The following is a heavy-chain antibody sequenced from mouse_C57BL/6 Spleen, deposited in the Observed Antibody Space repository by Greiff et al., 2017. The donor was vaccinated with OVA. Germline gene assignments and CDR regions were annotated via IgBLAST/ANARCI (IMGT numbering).Heavy chain of an antibody. D-gene: IGHD4-1*01. CDR2: INPYNGGT. Sequence: VQLKQSGPVLVKPGASVKMSCKASGYTFTDYYMNWVKQSHGKSLEWIGVINPYNGGTSYNQKFKGKATLTVDKSSSTAYMELNSLTSEDSAVYYCAREGLLGFDYWGQGTTLTVSS. CDR3: AREGLLGFDY. J-gene: IGHJ2*01. V-gene: IGHV1-19*01. CDR1: GYTFTDYY.